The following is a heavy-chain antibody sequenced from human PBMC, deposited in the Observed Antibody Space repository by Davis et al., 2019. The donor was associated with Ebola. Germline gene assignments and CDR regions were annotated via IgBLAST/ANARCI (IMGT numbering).Heavy chain of an antibody. CDR1: GFTFSSYA. J-gene: IGHJ5*01. D-gene: IGHD3-10*01. V-gene: IGHV3-23*01. CDR3: ARKPSGENWFDS. Sequence: GESLKISCAASGFTFSSYAMSWVRQAPGKGLEWVSAISGSGGSTYYADSVKGRFTISRDNSKNTLYLQMNSLRAEDTAVYYCARKPSGENWFDSWGQGTLVTVSS. CDR2: ISGSGGST.